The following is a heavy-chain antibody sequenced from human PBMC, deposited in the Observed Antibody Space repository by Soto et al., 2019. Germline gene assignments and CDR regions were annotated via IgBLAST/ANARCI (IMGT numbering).Heavy chain of an antibody. CDR2: INHSGST. J-gene: IGHJ4*02. CDR1: GGSFSGYY. Sequence: SETLSLTCAVYGGSFSGYYWSWIRQPPGKGLEWIGEINHSGSTNYNPSLKSRVTISVDTSKNQFSLKLSSVTAADTAVYYCARGVTIAAAGTGFDYWGQGTLVTVSS. CDR3: ARGVTIAAAGTGFDY. V-gene: IGHV4-34*01. D-gene: IGHD6-13*01.